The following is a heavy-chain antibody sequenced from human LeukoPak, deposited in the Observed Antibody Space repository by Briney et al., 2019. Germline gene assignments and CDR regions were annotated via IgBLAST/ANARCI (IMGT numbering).Heavy chain of an antibody. J-gene: IGHJ4*02. CDR3: ARVAFLEWQYLYYFDY. V-gene: IGHV3-21*01. Sequence: GGSLRLSCAASGFTFSSYSMNWVRQAPGKGVEWVSSISSSSSYIYYADSVKGRFTISRDNAKNSLYLQMNSLRAEDTAVYYCARVAFLEWQYLYYFDYWGQGTLVTVSS. CDR2: ISSSSSYI. CDR1: GFTFSSYS. D-gene: IGHD3-3*02.